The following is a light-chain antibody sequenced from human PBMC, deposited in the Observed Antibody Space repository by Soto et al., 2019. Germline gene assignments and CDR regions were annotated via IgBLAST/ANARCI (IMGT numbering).Light chain of an antibody. Sequence: DIQMTQSPSSLSASVGDRVTITCRASQSISSYLNWYQQKPGKAPKRLIYAASSLQSGVPSRFSRSGSGTHFTLTISSLQPEDFATYYFQQSYSTPRTFGQGTKVEIK. CDR3: QQSYSTPRT. CDR2: AAS. J-gene: IGKJ1*01. CDR1: QSISSY. V-gene: IGKV1-39*01.